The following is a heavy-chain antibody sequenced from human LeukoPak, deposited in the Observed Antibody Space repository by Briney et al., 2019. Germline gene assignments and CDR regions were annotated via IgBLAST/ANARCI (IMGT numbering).Heavy chain of an antibody. CDR1: GFTFKNYA. D-gene: IGHD2-15*01. Sequence: GGSLRLSCAASGFTFKNYAITSVREAPGQGLEWVSSISGSGVSTPYADTVKGRFTISCDNSKNTLYMQLNSLRVQDTAVFYFLKGCSYTGCYTSDYWGQGTLVTVSS. V-gene: IGHV3-23*01. CDR3: LKGCSYTGCYTSDY. CDR2: ISGSGVST. J-gene: IGHJ4*02.